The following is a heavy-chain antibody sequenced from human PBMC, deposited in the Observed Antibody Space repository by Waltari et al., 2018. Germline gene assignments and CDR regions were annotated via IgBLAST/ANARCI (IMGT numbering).Heavy chain of an antibody. V-gene: IGHV5-51*01. Sequence: EVQLVQSGAEVKKHGESLKIPCEASGYTFSSYWIAWVRQMPGKGLEWMGIIYPVFSDTNYSPSFQGRVTISVDKTISTASLQWSSLKASDTAIYFCARLGSSLSTVTSAFDIWGQGTLVSVSS. D-gene: IGHD4-17*01. CDR3: ARLGSSLSTVTSAFDI. CDR2: IYPVFSDT. J-gene: IGHJ4*02. CDR1: GYTFSSYW.